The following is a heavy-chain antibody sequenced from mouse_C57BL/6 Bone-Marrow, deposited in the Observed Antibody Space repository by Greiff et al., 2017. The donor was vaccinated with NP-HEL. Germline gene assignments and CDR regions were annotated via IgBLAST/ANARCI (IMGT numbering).Heavy chain of an antibody. CDR1: GYSITSGYY. V-gene: IGHV3-6*01. Sequence: EVQRVESGPGLVKPSQSLSLTCSVTGYSITSGYYWNWIRQFPGNKLEWMGYISYDGSNNYNPSLKNRISITRDTSKNQFFLKLNSVTTEDTATYYCAREGEGYYFRVWGTGTTVTVSS. CDR2: ISYDGSN. J-gene: IGHJ1*03. CDR3: AREGEGYYFRV. D-gene: IGHD2-3*01.